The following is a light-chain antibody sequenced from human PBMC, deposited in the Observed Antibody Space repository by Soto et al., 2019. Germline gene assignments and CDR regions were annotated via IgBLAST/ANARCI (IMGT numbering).Light chain of an antibody. V-gene: IGKV3-11*01. CDR1: QSISSH. J-gene: IGKJ4*01. CDR2: DAS. CDR3: QQRSNWPLT. Sequence: EIVLTQSPATLSLSPGERATLSCRASQSISSHLAWYQQKPGQAPRLLIYDASNRAPGIPARFSGSGSGTDFTLTISRLEPEDFAVYYCQQRSNWPLTFGGGTKVEIK.